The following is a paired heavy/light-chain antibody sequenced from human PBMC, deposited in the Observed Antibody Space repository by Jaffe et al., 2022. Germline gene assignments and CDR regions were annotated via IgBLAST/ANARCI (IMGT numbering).Heavy chain of an antibody. J-gene: IGHJ6*03. CDR3: ARGDIVVVPAANSYYYYYYMDV. D-gene: IGHD2-2*01. V-gene: IGHV3-48*03. CDR1: GFTFSSYE. CDR2: ISSSGSTI. Sequence: EVQLVESGGGLVQPGGSLRLSCAASGFTFSSYEMNWVRQAPGKGLEWVSYISSSGSTIYYADSVKGRFTISRDNAKNSLYLQMNSLRAEDTAVYYCARGDIVVVPAANSYYYYYYMDVWGKGTTVTVSS.
Light chain of an antibody. CDR2: GKN. J-gene: IGLJ1*01. Sequence: SSELTQDPAVSVALGQTVRITCQGDSLRSYYASWYQQKPGQAPVLVIYGKNNRPSGIPDRFSGSSSGNTASLTITGAQAEDEADYYCNSRDSSGNPLYLFGTGTKVTVL. V-gene: IGLV3-19*01. CDR3: NSRDSSGNPLYL. CDR1: SLRSYY.